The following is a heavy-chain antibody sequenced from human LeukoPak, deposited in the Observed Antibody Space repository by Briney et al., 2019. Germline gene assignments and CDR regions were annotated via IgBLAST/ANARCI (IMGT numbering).Heavy chain of an antibody. CDR3: ARVGEGLANWFDP. J-gene: IGHJ5*02. CDR2: INPSGGST. D-gene: IGHD2-21*01. Sequence: ASVKVSCKASGYTFTSYYMRWVRQAPGQGLEWMGIINPSGGSTSYAQKFQGRVTMTRDTSTSTVYMELSSLRSEDTAVYYYARVGEGLANWFDPWGQGTLVTVSS. CDR1: GYTFTSYY. V-gene: IGHV1-46*01.